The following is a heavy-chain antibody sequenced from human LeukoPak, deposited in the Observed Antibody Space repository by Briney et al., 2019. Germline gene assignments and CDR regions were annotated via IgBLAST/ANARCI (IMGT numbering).Heavy chain of an antibody. V-gene: IGHV3-21*01. Sequence: PGGSLRLSCAASGFTFSSYSMNWVRQAPGKGLEWVSSIGSSSSYIYYADSVKGRFTISRDNAKNSLYLQMNSLRAEDTAVYYCARDRDSSGAFDIWGQGTMVTVSS. CDR2: IGSSSSYI. CDR3: ARDRDSSGAFDI. D-gene: IGHD6-19*01. CDR1: GFTFSSYS. J-gene: IGHJ3*02.